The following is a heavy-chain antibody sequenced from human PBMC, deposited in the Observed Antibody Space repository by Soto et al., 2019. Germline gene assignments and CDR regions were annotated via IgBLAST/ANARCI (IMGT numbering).Heavy chain of an antibody. D-gene: IGHD2-2*03. J-gene: IGHJ5*02. CDR1: GFRFSEHA. CDR3: SRGSFGYYGP. V-gene: IGHV3-49*04. CDR2: IRNTPYGGTT. Sequence: DVQLVESGGGLVAPGRSLRLSCNCSGFRFSEHAMTWVRQAPGKGLEWVGFIRNTPYGGTTDYAASVRCRFTISRDDYASIAYLQMNSLKTEDSGLYYCSRGSFGYYGPWGPGTLVTGSA.